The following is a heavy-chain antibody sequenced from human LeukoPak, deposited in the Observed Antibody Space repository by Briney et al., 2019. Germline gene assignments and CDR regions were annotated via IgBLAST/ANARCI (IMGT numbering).Heavy chain of an antibody. D-gene: IGHD6-19*01. CDR2: ISVGGDST. CDR1: GFTFSNYA. CDR3: AKDRGIAVTVWFDP. V-gene: IGHV3-23*01. Sequence: GGSLRLSCAASGFTFSNYAMSWVRQAPGKGLEWVSAISVGGDSTYYADSVKGRFTISRDDSKNTLYLQMDSLRAEDTAVYYCAKDRGIAVTVWFDPWGQGTLVTVSS. J-gene: IGHJ5*02.